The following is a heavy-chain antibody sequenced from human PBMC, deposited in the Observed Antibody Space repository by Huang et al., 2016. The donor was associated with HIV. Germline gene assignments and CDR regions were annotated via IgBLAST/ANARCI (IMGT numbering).Heavy chain of an antibody. J-gene: IGHJ4*02. D-gene: IGHD3-9*01. CDR2: NEHCGPT. CDR3: ARPRMTEGNSDSTWSYFDS. CDR1: GGSFSGHY. V-gene: IGHV4-34*01. Sequence: QVRLHQWGSGVLKPSETLSLKCAVYGGSFSGHYWPWIRQSPGKGLEWSRENEHCGPTRSTPSRKSRVTMSIDTSKSQFYLNLTSVTATDTAVYYCARPRMTEGNSDSTWSYFDSWGQGTLVVVSS.